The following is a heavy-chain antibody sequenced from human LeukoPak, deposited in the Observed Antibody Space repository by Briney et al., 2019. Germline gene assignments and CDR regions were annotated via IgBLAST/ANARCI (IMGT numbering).Heavy chain of an antibody. D-gene: IGHD6-6*01. CDR3: ARATYSSSPPDY. V-gene: IGHV1-18*01. Sequence: GASVKVSCKASGYTLTSFGISWVRPAPGQGLEWVGCISAYNGNTNYAQKLLGRVTMTTDTSTSTANMELRSLRTDDTVVYYCARATYSSSPPDYWGQGTLVTVSS. CDR1: GYTLTSFG. CDR2: ISAYNGNT. J-gene: IGHJ4*02.